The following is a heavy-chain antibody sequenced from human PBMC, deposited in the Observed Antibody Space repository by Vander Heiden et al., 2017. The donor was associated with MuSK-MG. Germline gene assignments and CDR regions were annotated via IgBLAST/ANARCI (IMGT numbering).Heavy chain of an antibody. V-gene: IGHV3-30*04. J-gene: IGHJ4*02. CDR3: AREGNTAMDY. D-gene: IGHD5-18*01. Sequence: QVQLVESGGGVVQPGGSLSPSCAASGFTFSSYVMHWVRQAPGKGLEWVAVISYDGSNKYYADSVKGRLTISRDNSRNTLYLQMNSLRAEDTAVFYCAREGNTAMDYWGQGTLVTVSS. CDR1: GFTFSSYV. CDR2: ISYDGSNK.